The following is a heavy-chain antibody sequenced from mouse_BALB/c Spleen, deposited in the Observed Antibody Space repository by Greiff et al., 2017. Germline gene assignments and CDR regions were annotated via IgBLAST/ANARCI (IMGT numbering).Heavy chain of an antibody. CDR2: ISSGGSYT. J-gene: IGHJ4*01. CDR3: ARQYYYGSSYDYYAMDY. Sequence: EVQLQDSGGDLVKPGGSLKLSCAASVFTFSSYGMSWVRQTPDKRLEWVATISSGGSYTYYPDSVKGRFTISRDNAKNTLYLQMSSLKSEDTAMYYCARQYYYGSSYDYYAMDYWGQGTSVTVSS. V-gene: IGHV5-6*01. D-gene: IGHD1-1*01. CDR1: VFTFSSYG.